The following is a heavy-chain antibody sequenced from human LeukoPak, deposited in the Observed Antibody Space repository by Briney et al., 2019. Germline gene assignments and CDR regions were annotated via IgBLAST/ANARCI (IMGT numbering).Heavy chain of an antibody. CDR2: INHSGST. J-gene: IGHJ4*02. V-gene: IGHV4-34*01. CDR3: ARARCSGSRGPVGGY. D-gene: IGHD1-26*01. CDR1: GGSFSGYY. Sequence: SETLSLTCAVYGGSFSGYYWRWIRQPPGKGLEWIGGINHSGSTNYNPSLKSRVTISVDTSKNQFSLKLSSVTAADTAVYYCARARCSGSRGPVGGYWGQGTLVSVSS.